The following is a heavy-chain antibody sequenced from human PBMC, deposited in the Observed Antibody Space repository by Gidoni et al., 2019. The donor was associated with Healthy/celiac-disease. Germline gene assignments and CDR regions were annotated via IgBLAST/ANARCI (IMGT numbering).Heavy chain of an antibody. CDR1: GYTFPGYY. Sequence: QVQLVQSGAEVKKPGASVKVSCQASGYTFPGYYMHWVRQAPGQGLEWMGWINPNSGGTNYAQKFQGRVTMTRDTSISTAYMELSRLRSDDTAVYYCAREDSSSWYWSFVDYWGQGTLVTVSS. D-gene: IGHD6-13*01. CDR2: INPNSGGT. CDR3: AREDSSSWYWSFVDY. J-gene: IGHJ4*02. V-gene: IGHV1-2*02.